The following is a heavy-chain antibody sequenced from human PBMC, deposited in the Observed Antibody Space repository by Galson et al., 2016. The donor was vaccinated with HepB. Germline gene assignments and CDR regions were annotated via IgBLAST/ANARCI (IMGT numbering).Heavy chain of an antibody. CDR1: GFTFASYA. CDR3: ARHLRVGSGAHRDVFDI. J-gene: IGHJ3*02. CDR2: ISPSGWSS. D-gene: IGHD4/OR15-4a*01. V-gene: IGHV3-23*01. Sequence: SLRLSCAASGFTFASYAMTWVRQAPGKGLQWVSSISPSGWSSHGADSVKGRFTTSRDNPRFTLYLQMNSLRVEDAAVYYCARHLRVGSGAHRDVFDIWGRGTMVSVSS.